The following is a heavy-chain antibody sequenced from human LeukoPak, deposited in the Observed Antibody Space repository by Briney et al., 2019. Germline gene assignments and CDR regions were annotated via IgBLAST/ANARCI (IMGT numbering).Heavy chain of an antibody. J-gene: IGHJ4*02. D-gene: IGHD5-18*01. CDR2: IIPILGIA. V-gene: IGHV1-69*02. CDR3: ARGYSYGKIDY. CDR1: GGTFSSYT. Sequence: ASVKVSCKASGGTFSSYTISWVRQAPGQGLEWMGRIIPILGIANYAQEFQGRVTITADKDTSTAYMELSSLRSEDTAVYYWARGYSYGKIDYWGQGTLVTVSS.